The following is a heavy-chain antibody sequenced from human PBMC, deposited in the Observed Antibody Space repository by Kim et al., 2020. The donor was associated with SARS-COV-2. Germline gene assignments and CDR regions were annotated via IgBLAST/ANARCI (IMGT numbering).Heavy chain of an antibody. CDR3: ANLGAYYYDSSGYLFDY. V-gene: IGHV3-30*02. Sequence: VKGQFTISRDNSKNTLYPQMNSLRAEDTAVYYCANLGAYYYDSSGYLFDYWGQGTLVTVSS. J-gene: IGHJ4*02. D-gene: IGHD3-22*01.